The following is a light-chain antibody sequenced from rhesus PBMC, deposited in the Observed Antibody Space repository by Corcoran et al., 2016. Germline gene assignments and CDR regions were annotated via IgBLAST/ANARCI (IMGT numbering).Light chain of an antibody. CDR1: QSISSW. V-gene: IGKV1-22*01. J-gene: IGKJ4*01. Sequence: DIQMTQSPSSLSASVGDTVTITCRASQSISSWLDWYQQKPGKAPKLLIYEASTLQSGVPSRFSGSGSGTDFTLTLSSLQPDDFATYYFLQYTSSPLTFGGGTKVELK. CDR2: EAS. CDR3: LQYTSSPLT.